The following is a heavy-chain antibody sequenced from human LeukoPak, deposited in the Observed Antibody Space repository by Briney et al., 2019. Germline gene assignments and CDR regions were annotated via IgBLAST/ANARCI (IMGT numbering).Heavy chain of an antibody. CDR1: GGSVSSYY. V-gene: IGHV4-59*02. D-gene: IGHD5-12*01. Sequence: PSETLSLTCTVSGGSVSSYYWSWIRQPPGKGLEWIGYIYYSGSTNYNPSLKSRVTISVDTSKNQFSLKLNSVTAADTAVYYCARVSGYDWESFYDYWGQGTLVTVSS. CDR2: IYYSGST. CDR3: ARVSGYDWESFYDY. J-gene: IGHJ4*02.